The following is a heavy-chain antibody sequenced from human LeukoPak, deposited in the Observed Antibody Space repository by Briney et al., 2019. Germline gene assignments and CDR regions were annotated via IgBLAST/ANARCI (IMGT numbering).Heavy chain of an antibody. J-gene: IGHJ5*02. CDR2: FDPEDGET. Sequence: ASVKVSCKVSGYTLTELSMHWVRQAPGKGLEWMGGFDPEDGETIYAQKFQGRVTMTEDTSTDTAYMELSSLRSEDTAVYYCATGGGITMVRGVNSGQYENWFDPWGQGTLVTVSS. CDR1: GYTLTELS. D-gene: IGHD3-10*01. CDR3: ATGGGITMVRGVNSGQYENWFDP. V-gene: IGHV1-24*01.